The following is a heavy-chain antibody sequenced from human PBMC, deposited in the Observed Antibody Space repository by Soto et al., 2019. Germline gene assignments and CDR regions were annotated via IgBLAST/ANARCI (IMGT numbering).Heavy chain of an antibody. CDR3: ARDSGYGWFDP. D-gene: IGHD5-12*01. V-gene: IGHV4-30-2*01. J-gene: IGHJ5*02. CDR1: GGSISSGGYS. CDR2: IYHSGST. Sequence: PSETLSLTCAVSGGSISSGGYSWGWIRQPPGKGLEWIGYIYHSGSTYYNPSLKSRVTISVDRSKNQFSLKLSSVTAADTAVYYCARDSGYGWFDPWGQGTLVTVSS.